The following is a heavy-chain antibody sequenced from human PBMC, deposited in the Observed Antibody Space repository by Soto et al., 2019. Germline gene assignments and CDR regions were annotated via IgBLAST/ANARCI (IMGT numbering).Heavy chain of an antibody. CDR2: ISAYNGYT. V-gene: IGHV1-18*01. J-gene: IGHJ4*02. Sequence: QVQLVQSGAEVKKPGASVKVSCKASGYTFTSYGITWVRQAPGQGLEWMGWISAYNGYTDYAQNLQGRVTMTTDTTTSTVYMDLRSLRFDDTAVYYCARVASSGYSTFDYWGQGILVTVSS. D-gene: IGHD3-22*01. CDR1: GYTFTSYG. CDR3: ARVASSGYSTFDY.